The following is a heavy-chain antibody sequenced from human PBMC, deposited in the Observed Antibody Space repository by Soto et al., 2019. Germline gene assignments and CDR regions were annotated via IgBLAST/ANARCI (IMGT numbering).Heavy chain of an antibody. CDR3: AREIYDSSGSNAFDI. CDR1: GGTFSSYA. CDR2: IIPIFGTA. V-gene: IGHV1-69*13. J-gene: IGHJ3*02. Sequence: ASVKVSCKASGGTFSSYAISWVRQAPGQGLEWMGGIIPIFGTANYAQKFQGRVTITADESTSTAYVELSSLRSEDTAVYYCAREIYDSSGSNAFDIWGQGTMVTVS. D-gene: IGHD3-22*01.